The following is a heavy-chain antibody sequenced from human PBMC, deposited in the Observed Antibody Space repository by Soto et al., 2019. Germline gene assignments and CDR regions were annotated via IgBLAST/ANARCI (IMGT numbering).Heavy chain of an antibody. CDR2: ISYDGSNK. Sequence: GGSLRLSCAASGFTFSSYGMHWVRQAPGKGLEWVAVISYDGSNKYYADSVKGRFTISRDNSKNTLYLQMNSLRAEDTAVYYCAKTYPPDKYCSSTSCYWTFDYWGQGTLVTVSS. CDR1: GFTFSSYG. D-gene: IGHD2-2*01. V-gene: IGHV3-30*18. J-gene: IGHJ4*02. CDR3: AKTYPPDKYCSSTSCYWTFDY.